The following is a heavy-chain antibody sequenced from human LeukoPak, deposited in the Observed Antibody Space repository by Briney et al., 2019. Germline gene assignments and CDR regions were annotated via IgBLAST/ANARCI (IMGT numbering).Heavy chain of an antibody. J-gene: IGHJ4*02. CDR3: AHKKSIYRY. CDR2: IYWDDDK. CDR1: GFSLSTAAVG. D-gene: IGHD5/OR15-5a*01. Sequence: SGPTLVKPTQTLTLTCAFSGFSLSTAAVGVGWFRQPPGKALEWLALIYWDDDKRYSPSLKSRLTIIKDTSKNQVVLTMTNMDPVDTATYYCAHKKSIYRYWGQGTLVTVSS. V-gene: IGHV2-5*02.